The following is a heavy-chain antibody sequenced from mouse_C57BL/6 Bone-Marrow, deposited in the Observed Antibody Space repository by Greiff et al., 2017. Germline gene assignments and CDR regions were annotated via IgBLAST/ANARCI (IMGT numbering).Heavy chain of an antibody. CDR3: ARDYGSSHWYVDV. CDR1: GYTFTSYW. V-gene: IGHV1-69*01. CDR2: IDPSDSYT. D-gene: IGHD1-1*01. J-gene: IGHJ1*03. Sequence: QVQLQQPGAELVMPGASVKLSCKASGYTFTSYWMHWVKQRPGQGLEWIGEIDPSDSYTNYNQKFKGKSTLTVDKSSSTAYMQLSSLTSDDSSVYYCARDYGSSHWYVDVWGTGTTVTVSS.